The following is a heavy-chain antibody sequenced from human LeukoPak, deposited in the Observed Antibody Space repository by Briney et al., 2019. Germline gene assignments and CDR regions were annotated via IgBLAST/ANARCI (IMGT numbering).Heavy chain of an antibody. Sequence: SETLSLTCAVYGGSFSGYYWSWIRQPPGKGLEWIGEINHSGSTNYNPSLKSRVTISVDTSKNQFSLKLSSVTAADTAAYYCARGRTRFDPWGQGTLVTVSS. D-gene: IGHD2-2*01. CDR1: GGSFSGYY. J-gene: IGHJ5*02. CDR2: INHSGST. CDR3: ARGRTRFDP. V-gene: IGHV4-34*01.